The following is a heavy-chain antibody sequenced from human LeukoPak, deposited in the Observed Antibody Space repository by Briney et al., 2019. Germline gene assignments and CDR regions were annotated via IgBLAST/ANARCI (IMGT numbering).Heavy chain of an antibody. CDR3: ARAGILTGYYSGSYYYAMDV. J-gene: IGHJ6*02. Sequence: SETLSLTCTVSGGSISSYYRSWIRQPAGKGLEWIGYIYYSGSTNYNPSLKSRVTISVDTSKNQFSLKLSSVTAADTAVYYCARAGILTGYYSGSYYYAMDVWGQGTTVTVSS. V-gene: IGHV4-59*01. CDR2: IYYSGST. D-gene: IGHD3-9*01. CDR1: GGSISSYY.